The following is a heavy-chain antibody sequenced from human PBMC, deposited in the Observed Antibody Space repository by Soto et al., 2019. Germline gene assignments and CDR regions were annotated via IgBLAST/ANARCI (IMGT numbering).Heavy chain of an antibody. CDR3: ARDNTPRLLWFGESDY. J-gene: IGHJ4*02. Sequence: ASVKVSCKASGYTFTSYGISWVRQAPGQGLEWMGWISAYNGNTNYAQKLQGRVTMTTDTSTNTAYMELRSLRSDDTAVYYCARDNTPRLLWFGESDYWGQGTLVTVSS. V-gene: IGHV1-18*01. CDR2: ISAYNGNT. D-gene: IGHD3-10*01. CDR1: GYTFTSYG.